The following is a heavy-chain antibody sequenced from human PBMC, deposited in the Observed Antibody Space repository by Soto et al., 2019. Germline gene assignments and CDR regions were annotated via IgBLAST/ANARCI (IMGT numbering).Heavy chain of an antibody. CDR2: TKNKANRYTT. J-gene: IGHJ4*02. V-gene: IGHV3-72*01. Sequence: PVGSLRLSCAASGFTLSDHYMDWVRQAPGKGLEWVGRTKNKANRYTTEYAASVNGRFTISRDDSKNSLYLQMNSLKTEDTAVYYCARWVSGSPDNWGQGTLVTVSS. CDR1: GFTLSDHY. CDR3: ARWVSGSPDN. D-gene: IGHD1-26*01.